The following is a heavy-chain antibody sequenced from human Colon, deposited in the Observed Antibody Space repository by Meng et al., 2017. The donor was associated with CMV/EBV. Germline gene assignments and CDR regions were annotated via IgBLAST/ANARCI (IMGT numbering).Heavy chain of an antibody. V-gene: IGHV3-7*01. J-gene: IGHJ4*02. Sequence: GEFLKISCVASGFSFSNFWMSWVRQAPGKGLEWVANIKEDGSEQFYADSVKGRFTISRDNAKNSLYLQMNSLRAGDTALYYCGKNRVESWGQGTLVTVSS. CDR3: GKNRVES. CDR2: IKEDGSEQ. CDR1: GFSFSNFW. D-gene: IGHD3-10*01.